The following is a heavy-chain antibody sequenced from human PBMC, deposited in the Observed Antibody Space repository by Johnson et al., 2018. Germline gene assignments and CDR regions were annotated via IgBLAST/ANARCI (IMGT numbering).Heavy chain of an antibody. V-gene: IGHV1-8*01. Sequence: VQLVESGAEVKKPGASVKVSCKTSGYTFTSYDINWVRRATGQGLEWMGWMNPNSGNTGYAQKFQGRVTMTRNTSITTAYMELSSLGSEDTAVYYCARRKGEVYGMDVWGQGTTVTVSS. D-gene: IGHD3-10*01. CDR2: MNPNSGNT. CDR1: GYTFTSYD. CDR3: ARRKGEVYGMDV. J-gene: IGHJ6*02.